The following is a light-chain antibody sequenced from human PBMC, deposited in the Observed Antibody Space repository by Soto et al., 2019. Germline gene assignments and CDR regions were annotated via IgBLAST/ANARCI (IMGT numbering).Light chain of an antibody. CDR1: SNDVGYYNY. Sequence: QSVLTQPASVSGSPGQSITISCTGTSNDVGYYNYVSWYQQHPGKAPKLMIYDVRNRLSGVSNRFSGSKSGNTASLTISGLQAEDEADYYCSSYTSSSTYVFGTGTKVTVL. CDR2: DVR. J-gene: IGLJ1*01. V-gene: IGLV2-14*03. CDR3: SSYTSSSTYV.